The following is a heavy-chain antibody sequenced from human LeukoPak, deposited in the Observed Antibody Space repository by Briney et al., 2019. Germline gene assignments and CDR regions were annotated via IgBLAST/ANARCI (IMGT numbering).Heavy chain of an antibody. Sequence: GRSLRLSCAASGFTFSHYGVHWVRQAPGKGLEWVAVISYDGSNKYYADSVKGRFTISRDNSKNTLFLQMNSLKTEDTAVYYCSTARDPGFYPDYWGQGTLVTVSS. CDR1: GFTFSHYG. D-gene: IGHD2/OR15-2a*01. CDR3: STARDPGFYPDY. V-gene: IGHV3-30*03. J-gene: IGHJ4*02. CDR2: ISYDGSNK.